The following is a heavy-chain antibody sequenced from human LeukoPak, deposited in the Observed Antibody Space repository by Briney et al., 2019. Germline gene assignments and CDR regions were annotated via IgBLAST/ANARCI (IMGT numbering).Heavy chain of an antibody. CDR3: ARGGNYWPQWWFDP. CDR2: IYYTGST. V-gene: IGHV4-59*01. CDR1: GGSFSGYY. D-gene: IGHD1-26*01. Sequence: SETLSLTCAVYGGSFSGYYWSWIRQPPGKGLEWIGYIYYTGSTSYNPSLKSRVTMSLDASKNQFSLELNSVTPADTAVYYCARGGNYWPQWWFDPWGRGTLSASPQ. J-gene: IGHJ5*02.